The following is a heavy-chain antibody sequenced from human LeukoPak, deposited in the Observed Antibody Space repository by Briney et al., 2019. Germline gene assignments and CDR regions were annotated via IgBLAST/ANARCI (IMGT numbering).Heavy chain of an antibody. CDR3: AREDVATSYGMDV. V-gene: IGHV4-59*01. CDR1: GGSISSYY. Sequence: PSETLSLTCTVSGGSISSYYWSWIRQPPGKGLEWIGYIYYSGSTNYNPSLKSRVTISVDTSKNQFSLKLSSVTAADTAVYYCAREDVATSYGMDVWGQGTTVTVSS. J-gene: IGHJ6*02. D-gene: IGHD1-26*01. CDR2: IYYSGST.